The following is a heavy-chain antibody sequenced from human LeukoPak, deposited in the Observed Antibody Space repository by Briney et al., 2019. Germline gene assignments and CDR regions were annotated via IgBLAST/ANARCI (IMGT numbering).Heavy chain of an antibody. Sequence: SETLSLTCAVYGGSFSGYYWTWIRQTPEKGLERVGEMNPSGSTNYNPSLKSRVTISVDISKKQFSLELSSVTAADTAVYYCARGRQDVPMIVVVMTAVSYYLDVWGKGTTVTVS. V-gene: IGHV4-34*01. J-gene: IGHJ6*03. CDR2: MNPSGST. CDR1: GGSFSGYY. CDR3: ARGRQDVPMIVVVMTAVSYYLDV. D-gene: IGHD3-22*01.